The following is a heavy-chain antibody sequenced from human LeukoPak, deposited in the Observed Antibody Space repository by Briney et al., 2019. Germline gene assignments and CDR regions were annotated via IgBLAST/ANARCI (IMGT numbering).Heavy chain of an antibody. J-gene: IGHJ4*02. D-gene: IGHD6-13*01. V-gene: IGHV3-7*01. CDR2: IKQDGSEK. Sequence: PGGSLRLSCAAFGFTFSSYWMSWVRQAPGEGLEWVANIKQDGSEKYYVDSVKGRFTISRDNAKNSLYLQMNSLRAEDTAVYYCATGPGYSSSWWGQGTLVTVSS. CDR3: ATGPGYSSSW. CDR1: GFTFSSYW.